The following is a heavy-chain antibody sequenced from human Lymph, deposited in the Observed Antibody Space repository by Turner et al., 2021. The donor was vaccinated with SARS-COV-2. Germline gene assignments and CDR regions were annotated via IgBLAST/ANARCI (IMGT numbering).Heavy chain of an antibody. CDR3: ARLNPSEVGGGDWFDP. J-gene: IGHJ5*02. Sequence: QVQLQPWGAGRLKRSETLSLTCAVYGGSFSGYYWSCIGETPGKGLEWIGEINHSGITNYNPSLKSRVTRSVDTSKNQFSQKLRSVTAADTAVYYCARLNPSEVGGGDWFDPWGQGTLVTVSS. V-gene: IGHV4-34*01. D-gene: IGHD2-21*01. CDR2: INHSGIT. CDR1: GGSFSGYY.